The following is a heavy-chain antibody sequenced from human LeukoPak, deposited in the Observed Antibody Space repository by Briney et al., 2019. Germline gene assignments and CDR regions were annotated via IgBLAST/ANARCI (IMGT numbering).Heavy chain of an antibody. D-gene: IGHD1-14*01. CDR3: ARDKPHIL. V-gene: IGHV3-30-3*01. CDR2: ISYDGSNK. CDR1: GFTFSSYA. J-gene: IGHJ4*02. Sequence: PGRSLRLSCAASGFTFSSYAMHWVRQAPGKGLEWVAVISYDGSNKYHADSVKGRFTISRDNSKNTLYLQMNSLRAEDTAVYYCARDKPHILWGQGTLVTVSS.